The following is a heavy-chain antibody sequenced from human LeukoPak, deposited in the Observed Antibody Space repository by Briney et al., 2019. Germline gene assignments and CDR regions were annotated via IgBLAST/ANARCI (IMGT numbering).Heavy chain of an antibody. Sequence: GGSLRLSCAASGFTFRSYAMSWVRQAPGKGLEWVGRIRSTPDGGATDYAAPVKGRFTISRDDSKNTLYLQMSSLRTEDTAVYYCATDLHFGYCTATSCANYWGQGTLVTVSS. CDR2: IRSTPDGGAT. D-gene: IGHD2-2*03. CDR1: GFTFRSYA. V-gene: IGHV3-15*01. CDR3: ATDLHFGYCTATSCANY. J-gene: IGHJ4*02.